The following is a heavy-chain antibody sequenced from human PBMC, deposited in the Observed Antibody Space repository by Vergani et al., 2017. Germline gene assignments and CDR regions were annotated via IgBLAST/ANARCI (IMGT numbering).Heavy chain of an antibody. V-gene: IGHV3-21*04. CDR3: ARSITPGGSYSGGTDY. CDR2: ISSSRSYI. D-gene: IGHD1-26*01. CDR1: GFTFSSYS. Sequence: EVQLVESGGGLVKPGGSLRLSCAASGFTFSSYSMNWVRQAPGKGLEWVSSISSSRSYIYYADSVKGRFTISRDNAKNSLYLQMNSLRAEDTAVYYCARSITPGGSYSGGTDYWGQGTLVTVSS. J-gene: IGHJ4*02.